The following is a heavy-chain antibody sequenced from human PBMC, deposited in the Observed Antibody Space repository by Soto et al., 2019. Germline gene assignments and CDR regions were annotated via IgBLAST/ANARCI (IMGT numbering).Heavy chain of an antibody. CDR2: IKQDGSEK. V-gene: IGHV3-7*01. Sequence: GGSLRLSCAASGFTFSSYWMSWVRQAPGKGLEWVANIKQDGSEKYYVDSVKGRFTISRDNAKNSLYLQMNSLRAEDTAVYYCAREVPILTGCMDVWGQGTTVTVSS. CDR3: AREVPILTGCMDV. J-gene: IGHJ6*02. CDR1: GFTFSSYW. D-gene: IGHD3-9*01.